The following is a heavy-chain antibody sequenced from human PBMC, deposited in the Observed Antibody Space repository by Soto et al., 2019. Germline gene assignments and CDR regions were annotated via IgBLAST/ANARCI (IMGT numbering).Heavy chain of an antibody. J-gene: IGHJ4*02. CDR2: LYYSGST. V-gene: IGHV4-31*03. CDR1: GGSISSGGYY. D-gene: IGHD3-10*01. Sequence: QVQLQESGPGLVKPSQTLSLTCTVSGGSISSGGYYWSWIRQHPGKGLEWIGYLYYSGSTYFNPSLQRRVTTTVDTSKNQCSLKLSSVTAADTDVYYCARDTGDWGQGTLVTVSS. CDR3: ARDTGD.